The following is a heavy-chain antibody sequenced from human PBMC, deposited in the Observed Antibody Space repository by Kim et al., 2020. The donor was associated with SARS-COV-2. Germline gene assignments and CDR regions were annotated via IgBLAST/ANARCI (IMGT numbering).Heavy chain of an antibody. CDR1: GYTFTSYD. Sequence: ASVKFSCKASGYTFTSYDINWVRQATGQGLEWMGWVNPNSVNTGYAQKFQGRVTMTRNTSISTAYMELSSLRSEDTAVYYCARGSRITLVVVIAPYYYY. CDR3: ARGSRITLVVVIAPYYYY. D-gene: IGHD2-21*01. V-gene: IGHV1-8*01. J-gene: IGHJ6*01. CDR2: VNPNSVNT.